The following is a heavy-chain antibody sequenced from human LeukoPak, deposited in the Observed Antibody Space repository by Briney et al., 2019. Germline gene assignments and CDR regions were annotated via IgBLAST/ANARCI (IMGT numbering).Heavy chain of an antibody. V-gene: IGHV4-59*01. CDR3: ARLFAPTGTGYFDY. CDR1: GASISSDY. D-gene: IGHD3-10*01. J-gene: IGHJ4*02. CDR2: IYDSGST. Sequence: SETLSLTCAVSGASISSDYWSWIRQPPGKGLEWIGYIYDSGSTNYNPSLKSRVTISVDTSKKQFSLKLSFVTAADTAVYYCARLFAPTGTGYFDYWGQGTLVAVSS.